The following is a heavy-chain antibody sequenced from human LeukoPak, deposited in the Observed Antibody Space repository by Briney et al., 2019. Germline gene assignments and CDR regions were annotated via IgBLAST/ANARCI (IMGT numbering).Heavy chain of an antibody. V-gene: IGHV4-30-4*01. J-gene: IGHJ4*02. Sequence: SQTLSLTCTVSGGSISSGDYYWGWIRQPPGKGLEWIGYIYYSGSTYYNPSLKSRVTISVDTSKNQFSLKLSSVTAADTAVYYCARRNSGSYASFDYWGQGTLVTVSS. CDR1: GGSISSGDYY. CDR2: IYYSGST. CDR3: ARRNSGSYASFDY. D-gene: IGHD1-26*01.